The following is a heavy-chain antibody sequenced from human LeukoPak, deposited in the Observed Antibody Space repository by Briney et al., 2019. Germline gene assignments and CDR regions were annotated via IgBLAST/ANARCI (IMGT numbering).Heavy chain of an antibody. CDR1: GYTFTGYY. V-gene: IGHV1-2*02. CDR2: INPNSGGT. Sequence: ASVKVSRKASGYTFTGYYMHWVRQAPGQGLEWMGWINPNSGGTNYAQKFQGRVTMTRDTSISTAYMELSRLRSDDTAVYYCARDGYCSSTSCYEIDYWGQGTLVTVSS. CDR3: ARDGYCSSTSCYEIDY. D-gene: IGHD2-2*03. J-gene: IGHJ4*02.